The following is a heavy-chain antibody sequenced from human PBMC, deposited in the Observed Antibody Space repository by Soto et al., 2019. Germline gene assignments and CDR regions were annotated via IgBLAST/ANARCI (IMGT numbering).Heavy chain of an antibody. CDR3: ARDRVAAAGTYYYDSSGSSYYYGMDV. CDR1: GDSVSSNSAA. J-gene: IGHJ6*02. D-gene: IGHD3-22*01. Sequence: SQTLSLTCAISGDSVSSNSAAWNWIRQSPSRGLEWLGRTYYRSKWYNDYAVSVKSRITINPDTSKNQFSPQLTSVTPEDTAVYYCARDRVAAAGTYYYDSSGSSYYYGMDVWGQGTTVTVSS. V-gene: IGHV6-1*01. CDR2: TYYRSKWYN.